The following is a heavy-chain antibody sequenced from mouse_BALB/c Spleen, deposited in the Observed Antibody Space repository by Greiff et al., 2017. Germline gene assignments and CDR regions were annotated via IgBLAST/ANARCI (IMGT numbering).Heavy chain of an antibody. CDR3: ARKAYYGNHWYFDV. J-gene: IGHJ1*01. V-gene: IGHV1S56*01. Sequence: QVQLKESEPELVKPGALVKISCKASGYTFTSYDINWVKQRPGQGLEWIGWIYPGDGSTKYNEKFKGKATLTADKSSSTAYMQLSSLTSENSAVYFCARKAYYGNHWYFDVWGAGTTVTVSS. D-gene: IGHD2-10*01. CDR2: IYPGDGST. CDR1: GYTFTSYD.